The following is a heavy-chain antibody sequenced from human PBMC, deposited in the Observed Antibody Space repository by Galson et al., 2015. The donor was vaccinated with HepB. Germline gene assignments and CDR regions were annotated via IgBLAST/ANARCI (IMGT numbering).Heavy chain of an antibody. Sequence: SLRLSCAASGFSVSSNYMHWVRQAPGKGLEWVSLLHSDGGPSYADSVKGRFTISRDNSKNTLYLQMNSLRAEDTAVYYCASPFGIAVSTVLDAFDMWGQGTMVTVSS. V-gene: IGHV3-66*01. CDR2: LHSDGGP. J-gene: IGHJ3*02. D-gene: IGHD6-19*01. CDR3: ASPFGIAVSTVLDAFDM. CDR1: GFSVSSNY.